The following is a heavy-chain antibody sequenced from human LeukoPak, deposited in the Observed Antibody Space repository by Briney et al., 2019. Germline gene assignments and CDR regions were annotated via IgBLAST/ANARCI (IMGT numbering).Heavy chain of an antibody. D-gene: IGHD6-19*01. J-gene: IGHJ4*02. CDR1: GFTFSNFA. V-gene: IGHV3-64*01. CDR3: ARSQWLAQEGFDD. CDR2: INSNGATT. Sequence: GGSLRLSCAVSGFTFSNFALHWVRQAPGKRLEYVSSINSNGATTYHSNSVKGRFTISRDNSKNTLYLQLGSLRPEDTGVYYCARSQWLAQEGFDDWGQGTLVTVSS.